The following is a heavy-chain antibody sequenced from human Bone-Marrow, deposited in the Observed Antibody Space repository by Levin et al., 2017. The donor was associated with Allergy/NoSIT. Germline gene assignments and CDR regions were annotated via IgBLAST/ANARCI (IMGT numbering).Heavy chain of an antibody. CDR1: GFTFSSYA. J-gene: IGHJ6*02. Sequence: GGSLRLSCAASGFTFSSYAMSWVRQAPGQGLEWVSLISGSGGSTYYADSVKGRFTISRDNSKNTLYLQMNGLRAADTAVYYCARDRSVRFLEWPKYYYYGMDVWGQGTTVTVSS. CDR3: ARDRSVRFLEWPKYYYYGMDV. CDR2: ISGSGGST. V-gene: IGHV3-23*01. D-gene: IGHD3-3*01.